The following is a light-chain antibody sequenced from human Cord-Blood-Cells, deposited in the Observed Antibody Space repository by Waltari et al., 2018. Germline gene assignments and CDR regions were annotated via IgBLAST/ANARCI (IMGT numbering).Light chain of an antibody. CDR2: WAS. CDR1: ESFLNSSHNKNY. Sequence: DFVLTQLQASLAVFPGKRAINNIMSVESFLNSSHNKNYLAWYQQKPGQPPRLLIYWASARESGVPERFSGSGSGTDFTLTISSLQAEDVAVYYCQQYYSTPYTFGRGTKLEIK. CDR3: QQYYSTPYT. J-gene: IGKJ2*01. V-gene: IGKV4-1*01.